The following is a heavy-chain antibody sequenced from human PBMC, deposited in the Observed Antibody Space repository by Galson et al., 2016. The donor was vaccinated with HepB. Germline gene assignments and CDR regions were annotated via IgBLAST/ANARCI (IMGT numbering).Heavy chain of an antibody. Sequence: SVKVSCKVSGYTLTELSMHWVRQAPGKGLEWMGGFDTEDGERLYAEKFQGRVTMTEDTSTDTAYMDLSSLRSEDTAVYYCAVVMVDFELDELDFWGQGTMVTVSS. D-gene: IGHD2-15*01. V-gene: IGHV1-24*01. J-gene: IGHJ3*01. CDR2: FDTEDGER. CDR1: GYTLTELS. CDR3: AVVMVDFELDELDF.